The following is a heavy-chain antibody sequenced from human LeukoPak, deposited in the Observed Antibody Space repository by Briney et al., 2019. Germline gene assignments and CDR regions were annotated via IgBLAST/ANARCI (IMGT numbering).Heavy chain of an antibody. CDR1: GYKFSSHA. J-gene: IGHJ3*02. CDR3: ARGGTNGWETFDI. V-gene: IGHV1-3*01. Sequence: ASVKVSCKASGYKFSSHAIHWVRQAPGRRPEWMGWINCGTGYTVYSQKFQGRVTITSDSSATTAYLELSSLTSEDTAVYYCARGGTNGWETFDIWGQGAVVTVSS. D-gene: IGHD2-8*01. CDR2: INCGTGYT.